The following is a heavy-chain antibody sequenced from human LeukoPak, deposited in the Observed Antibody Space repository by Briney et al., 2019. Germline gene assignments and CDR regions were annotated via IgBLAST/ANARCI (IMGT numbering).Heavy chain of an antibody. CDR3: AKETSSGNFVTIDC. Sequence: GESLRLSCAASGFTFRSYVMSWVRQTPEKGLEWVSAITGDGGGTNHADSVKGRFTIFRDNSKNTLYLQMNSLRAEDTAVYYCAKETSSGNFVTIDCWGQGALVTVSS. D-gene: IGHD1-26*01. CDR2: ITGDGGGT. V-gene: IGHV3-23*01. J-gene: IGHJ4*02. CDR1: GFTFRSYV.